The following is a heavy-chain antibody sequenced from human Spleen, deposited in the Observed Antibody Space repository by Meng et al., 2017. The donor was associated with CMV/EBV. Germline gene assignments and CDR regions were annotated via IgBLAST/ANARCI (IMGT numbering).Heavy chain of an antibody. V-gene: IGHV3-30*14. CDR1: GFTFSSYA. CDR2: ISYDGSNK. J-gene: IGHJ3*02. Sequence: GESLKISCAASGFTFSSYAMHWVRQAPGKGLEWVAVISYDGSNKYYADSVKGRFTISRDNSKNTLYLQMNSLRAEDTAVYYCARVSRFDYAFDIWGQGTMVTVSS. CDR3: ARVSRFDYAFDI. D-gene: IGHD3-3*01.